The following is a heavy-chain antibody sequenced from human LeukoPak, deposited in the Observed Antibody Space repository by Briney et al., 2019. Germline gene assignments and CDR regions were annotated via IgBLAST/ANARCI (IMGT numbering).Heavy chain of an antibody. V-gene: IGHV3-23*01. Sequence: GGSLRLSCAASGFTFSNFAMSWVRQAPGKGLQWVSAISGSGGGTFYADSVKGRFTISRDNSKNTLYLQMNSLRAEDTAVYYCAKVGVGCVAFEYCGQGTLVTVSS. CDR1: GFTFSNFA. J-gene: IGHJ4*02. CDR3: AKVGVGCVAFEY. D-gene: IGHD3-16*01. CDR2: ISGSGGGT.